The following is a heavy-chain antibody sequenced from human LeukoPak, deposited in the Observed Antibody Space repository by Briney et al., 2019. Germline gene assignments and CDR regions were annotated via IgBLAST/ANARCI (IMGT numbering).Heavy chain of an antibody. D-gene: IGHD3-22*01. CDR1: GGSISSYY. CDR3: ARGSGYLLTYFDY. V-gene: IGHV4-59*01. Sequence: SETLSLTCTVSGGSISSYYWSWIRQPPGKGLEWIGYIYYSGSTNYNPSLKSRVTISVDTSKNQFSLKLSSVSAADTAVYYCARGSGYLLTYFDYWGQGTLVTVSS. J-gene: IGHJ4*02. CDR2: IYYSGST.